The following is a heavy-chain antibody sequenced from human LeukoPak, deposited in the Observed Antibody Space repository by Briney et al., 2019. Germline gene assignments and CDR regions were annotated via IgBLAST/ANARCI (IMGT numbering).Heavy chain of an antibody. D-gene: IGHD1-26*01. V-gene: IGHV3-74*01. CDR1: GFTFSSYW. CDR3: ARGRELSTWYYYGMDV. J-gene: IGHJ6*02. Sequence: PGGSLRLSCAASGFTFSSYWMHWVRQAPGKGLVWVSLINSDGSNTSYADSVKGRFTISRDNAKNTLYLQMNSLRAEDTAVYYCARGRELSTWYYYGMDVWGQGTTVTVSS. CDR2: INSDGSNT.